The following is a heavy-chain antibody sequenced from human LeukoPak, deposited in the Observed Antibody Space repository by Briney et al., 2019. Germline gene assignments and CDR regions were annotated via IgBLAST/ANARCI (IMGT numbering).Heavy chain of an antibody. J-gene: IGHJ4*02. CDR1: GFTFSSYE. D-gene: IGHD1-1*01. V-gene: IGHV3-48*03. CDR2: ISSSGSTI. CDR3: ARGGTDGTTNFDY. Sequence: PGGSLRLSCAASGFTFSSYEVNWVRQAPGKGLEWVSYISSSGSTIYYADSVKGRFTISRDNVKNSLYLQMNSLRAEDTAVYYCARGGTDGTTNFDYWGQGTLVTVSS.